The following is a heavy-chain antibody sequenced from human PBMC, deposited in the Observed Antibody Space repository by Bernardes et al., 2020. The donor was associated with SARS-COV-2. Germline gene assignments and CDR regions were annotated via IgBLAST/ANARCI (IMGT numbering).Heavy chain of an antibody. J-gene: IGHJ4*02. Sequence: GGSLRLSCAASGFTFSSYAMSCVRQAPGKGLEWVSAISGSGGSTYYADSVKGRFTISRDNSKNTLYLQMNSLRAEDTAVYYCAKDPTEQLVLDYWGQGTLVTVSS. D-gene: IGHD6-6*01. CDR2: ISGSGGST. CDR1: GFTFSSYA. V-gene: IGHV3-23*01. CDR3: AKDPTEQLVLDY.